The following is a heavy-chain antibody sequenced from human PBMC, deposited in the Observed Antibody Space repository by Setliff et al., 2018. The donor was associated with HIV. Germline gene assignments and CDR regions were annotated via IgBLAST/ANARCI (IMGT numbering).Heavy chain of an antibody. V-gene: IGHV7-4-1*02. CDR3: ARRMEMTPIGY. D-gene: IGHD2-15*01. CDR2: INTVTGNP. CDR1: GYTSTSYD. J-gene: IGHJ4*02. Sequence: ASVKVSCKAPGYTSTSYDINWVRQATGQGLEWMGWINTVTGNPTYAQGFTGRFVFSLDTSVSTAYLQISSLKAEDSAVYYCARRMEMTPIGYWGQGTLVTVSS.